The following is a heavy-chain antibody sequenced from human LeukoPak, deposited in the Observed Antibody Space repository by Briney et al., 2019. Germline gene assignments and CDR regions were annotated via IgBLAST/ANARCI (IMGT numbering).Heavy chain of an antibody. Sequence: SETLSLTCTVSGGSISSGGYYWSWIRQRPGKGLEWIGYIYYSRSTNYNPYLKSRVTISVDTSKNPLTLKLGSVTAADTAVYYCARGDLGFDYWGQGTLVTVSS. D-gene: IGHD3/OR15-3a*01. J-gene: IGHJ4*02. CDR2: IYYSRST. CDR3: ARGDLGFDY. V-gene: IGHV4-61*08. CDR1: GGSISSGGYY.